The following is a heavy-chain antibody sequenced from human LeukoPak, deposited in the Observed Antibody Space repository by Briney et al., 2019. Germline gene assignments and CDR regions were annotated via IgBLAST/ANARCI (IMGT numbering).Heavy chain of an antibody. J-gene: IGHJ4*02. CDR1: GITLSNYG. CDR2: ISGSGGGT. V-gene: IGHV3-23*01. D-gene: IGHD3-22*01. CDR3: AKRGVVIRVILVGFHKEAYYFDS. Sequence: PGGSLRLSRAVSGITLSNYGMSWVRQAPGKGLEWVAGISGSGGGTNYADSVKGRFTISRDNDKNTLYLQMNSLRAEDTAVYFCAKRGVVIRVILVGFHKEAYYFDSWGQGALVTVSS.